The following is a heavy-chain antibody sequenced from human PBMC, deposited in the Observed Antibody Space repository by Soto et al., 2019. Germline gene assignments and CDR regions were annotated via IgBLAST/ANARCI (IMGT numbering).Heavy chain of an antibody. CDR3: ARDLMPGYTNYAGSDAFDV. D-gene: IGHD5-12*01. Sequence: EVQLVESGGGLVKPGASLRLSCAASGFIFRNYGMNWVRQAPGKGLEWVSSISSSGDYIYYAESMEGRFTISRDNAKNSLSLQVNSLRAEDTAMYYCARDLMPGYTNYAGSDAFDVWGRGTRVTVSP. CDR1: GFIFRNYG. V-gene: IGHV3-21*02. CDR2: ISSSGDYI. J-gene: IGHJ3*01.